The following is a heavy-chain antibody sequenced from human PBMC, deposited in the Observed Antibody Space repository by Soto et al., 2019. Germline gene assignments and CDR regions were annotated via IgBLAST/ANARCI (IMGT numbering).Heavy chain of an antibody. CDR1: GFTFSSYA. D-gene: IGHD3-22*01. V-gene: IGHV3-33*05. Sequence: PGGSLRLSCAASGFTFSSYAMHWVRQAPGKGLEWVTVISYDGSNKYYADSVKGRFTISRDNSKNTLYLQMNSLRAEDTAVYYCARDPRDYYDSSGYFDYWGQGTLVTVSS. J-gene: IGHJ4*02. CDR3: ARDPRDYYDSSGYFDY. CDR2: ISYDGSNK.